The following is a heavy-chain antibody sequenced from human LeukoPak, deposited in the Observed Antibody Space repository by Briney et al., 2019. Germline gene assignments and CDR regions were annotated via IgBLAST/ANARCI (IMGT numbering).Heavy chain of an antibody. CDR2: ISYDGSNK. D-gene: IGHD6-13*01. J-gene: IGHJ4*02. CDR1: GFTFSSYG. V-gene: IGHV3-30*18. Sequence: GSLRLSCAASGFTFSSYGMHWVRQAPGKGLEWVAVISYDGSNKYYADSVKGRFTISRDNSKNTLYLQMNSLRAEDTAVYYCAKGVLSIAAGHYWGQGTLVTVSS. CDR3: AKGVLSIAAGHY.